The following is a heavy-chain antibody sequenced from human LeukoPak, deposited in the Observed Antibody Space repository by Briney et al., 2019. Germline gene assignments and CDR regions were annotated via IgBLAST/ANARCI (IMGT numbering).Heavy chain of an antibody. Sequence: SETLSLTCTVSGGSINNNDFYWGWIRQPPGKGLEWIGYIYHSGSTYYNPSLRSRVTISVDRSKNQFSLKLNSVTAADTAVYYCARKTGGDMNSWFGPWGQGTLVTVSS. V-gene: IGHV4-39*07. D-gene: IGHD3-16*01. CDR2: IYHSGST. CDR3: ARKTGGDMNSWFGP. CDR1: GGSINNNDFY. J-gene: IGHJ5*02.